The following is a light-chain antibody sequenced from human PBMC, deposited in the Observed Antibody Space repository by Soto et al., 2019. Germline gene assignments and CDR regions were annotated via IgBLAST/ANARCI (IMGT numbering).Light chain of an antibody. CDR2: AAS. V-gene: IGKV1-39*01. CDR1: QSISSY. Sequence: DIQMTQSPSSLSASVGDRVTITCRASQSISSYLNWYQQKPGKAPKLLIYAASSLQSGVPSRFSGSGSGTDFTLTISSLQPEAFATYYCQQSYSTPMNTFGQGTKLAIK. J-gene: IGKJ2*01. CDR3: QQSYSTPMNT.